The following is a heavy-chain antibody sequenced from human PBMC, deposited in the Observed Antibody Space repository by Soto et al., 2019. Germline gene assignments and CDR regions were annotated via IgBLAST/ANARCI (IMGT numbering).Heavy chain of an antibody. V-gene: IGHV3-9*01. Sequence: GGSLRLSCAASGFTFDDYAMHWVRQAPGKGLEWVSGISWNSGSIGYADSVKGRFTISRDNAKNSLYLQMNSLRAEDTALYYCAKAISQYSYGYGAYYYYMDVWGKGTTVTVSS. D-gene: IGHD5-18*01. J-gene: IGHJ6*03. CDR2: ISWNSGSI. CDR3: AKAISQYSYGYGAYYYYMDV. CDR1: GFTFDDYA.